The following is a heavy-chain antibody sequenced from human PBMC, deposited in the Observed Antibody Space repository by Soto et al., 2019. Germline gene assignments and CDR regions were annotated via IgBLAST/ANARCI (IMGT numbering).Heavy chain of an antibody. CDR1: GGSFGSCDSC. V-gene: IGHV4-39*01. J-gene: IGHJ3*01. CDR2: IYYGGAT. D-gene: IGHD2-15*01. Sequence: QLQLQESGPGLVKPSETLSLTCTVSGGSFGSCDSCWVWLRQPPGQGLEWSGSIYYGGATYDNPSLNSGVTISVDMSSTLFSEHLISGTAADAAVYCCARRGRMLLPIWSQGTMVTVSS. CDR3: ARRGRMLLPI.